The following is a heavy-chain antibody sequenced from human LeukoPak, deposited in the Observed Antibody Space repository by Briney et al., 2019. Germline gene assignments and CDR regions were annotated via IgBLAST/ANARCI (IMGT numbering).Heavy chain of an antibody. CDR2: ISYDGSNK. D-gene: IGHD4-23*01. CDR1: GFTFSSYA. CDR3: ARDHGGLFDY. V-gene: IGHV3-30-3*01. J-gene: IGHJ4*02. Sequence: PGGSLRLSCAASGFTFSSYAMHWVRQAPGKGLEWVAVISYDGSNKYYADSVKGRFTISRDNSKNTLYLQMNSLRAEDTAVYYCARDHGGLFDYWGQGTLVTVSS.